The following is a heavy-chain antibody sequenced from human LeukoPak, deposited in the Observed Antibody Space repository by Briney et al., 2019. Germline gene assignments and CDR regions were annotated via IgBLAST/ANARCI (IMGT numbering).Heavy chain of an antibody. CDR3: ANSGMVPFDF. Sequence: PGRSLRLSCAASGFTFSSYGMHWVRQAPGKGLEWVAVISYDGSNKYYADSVKGRFTISRDNSKNTLYLQMNSLRAEGTAVYYGANSGMVPFDFWGQGTLVTVSS. J-gene: IGHJ4*02. D-gene: IGHD2-2*01. CDR2: ISYDGSNK. CDR1: GFTFSSYG. V-gene: IGHV3-30*18.